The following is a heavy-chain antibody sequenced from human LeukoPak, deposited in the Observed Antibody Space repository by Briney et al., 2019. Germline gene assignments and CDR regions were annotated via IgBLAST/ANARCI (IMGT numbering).Heavy chain of an antibody. D-gene: IGHD3-10*01. CDR3: ARDHGSYYFDY. CDR2: SDGSST. Sequence: GGSLRLSCVASGFTFSRYWIHWVRHAPGKGLVWVSSSDGSSTSYADSVKGRYTISRDNAKNTLSLQMNSLRAEDTAVYYCARDHGSYYFDYWGQGILVTVSS. V-gene: IGHV3-74*01. CDR1: GFTFSRYW. J-gene: IGHJ4*02.